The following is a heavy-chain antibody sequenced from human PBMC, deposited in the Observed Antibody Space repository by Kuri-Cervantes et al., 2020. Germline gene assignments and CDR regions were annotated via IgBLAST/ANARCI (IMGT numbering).Heavy chain of an antibody. CDR1: GGTFSSYA. D-gene: IGHD6-13*01. Sequence: SVKVSCKASGGTFSSYAISWVRQAPGQGLEWMGGIIPIFGTANYAQKFQGRVTITADESTSTAYMELSSLRSEDTAVYYCARDRAGIAAAGQRRYFALWGRGTLVTDSS. CDR3: ARDRAGIAAAGQRRYFAL. CDR2: IIPIFGTA. J-gene: IGHJ2*01. V-gene: IGHV1-69*13.